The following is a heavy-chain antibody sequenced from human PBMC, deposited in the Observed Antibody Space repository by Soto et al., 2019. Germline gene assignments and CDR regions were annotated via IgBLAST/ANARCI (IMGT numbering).Heavy chain of an antibody. D-gene: IGHD3-10*01. CDR2: VIPIFGTA. V-gene: IGHV1-69*01. J-gene: IGHJ3*01. Sequence: QVLLVQSGTEVKKPGSSVKVSCQASGGTSSDYALTWVRQAPGQGLEWMGGVIPIFGTANYAQRFQGRVSITADESSSTAYMELSSLKSEGTAVYYCAGSFKYGSGTFDALDVWGHGRMVMVSS. CDR3: AGSFKYGSGTFDALDV. CDR1: GGTSSDYA.